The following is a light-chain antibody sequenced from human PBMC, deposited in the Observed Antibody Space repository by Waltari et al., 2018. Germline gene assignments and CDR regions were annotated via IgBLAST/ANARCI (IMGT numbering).Light chain of an antibody. CDR2: RDT. Sequence: SYELTQPPSVSVSPGQTARITCSGDALPQQFVYWYQQKPGQAPVLVIFRDTERPSGIPARLSGSTSGTVSLLTISGVQAEDEADYYCQSLDRSDSYVVFGGGTRLTVL. CDR1: ALPQQF. V-gene: IGLV3-25*03. CDR3: QSLDRSDSYVV. J-gene: IGLJ2*01.